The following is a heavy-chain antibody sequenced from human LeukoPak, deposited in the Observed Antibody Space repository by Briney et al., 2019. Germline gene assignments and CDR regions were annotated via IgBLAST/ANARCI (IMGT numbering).Heavy chain of an antibody. J-gene: IGHJ4*02. CDR1: GGSFSGYY. D-gene: IGHD2-2*01. CDR2: INHSGST. CDR3: ARFTSCFDS. Sequence: SETLSLTCAVYGGSFSGYYWSWIRQPPGKGLEWIGEINHSGSTNYNPSLKSRVTISVDTSKNQFSLKLSSVTAADTAVYYCARFTSCFDSWGQGTLVTVSS. V-gene: IGHV4-34*01.